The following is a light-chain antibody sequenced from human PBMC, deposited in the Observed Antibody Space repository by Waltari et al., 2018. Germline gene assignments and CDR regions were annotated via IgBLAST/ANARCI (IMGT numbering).Light chain of an antibody. CDR1: QTVSSS. Sequence: ETVMTQSPATLSLSPGERATLSCRASQTVSSSLAWYQQKPGQAPRLLIYDASSRATGIPDRFSGSGSGTDFTLTISSLEPEDVAVYYCLQRSKWPRTFGQGTKVEIK. CDR2: DAS. CDR3: LQRSKWPRT. V-gene: IGKV3-15*01. J-gene: IGKJ1*01.